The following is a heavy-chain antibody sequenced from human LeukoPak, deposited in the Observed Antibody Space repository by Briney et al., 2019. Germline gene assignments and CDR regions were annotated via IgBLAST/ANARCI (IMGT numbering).Heavy chain of an antibody. J-gene: IGHJ5*02. Sequence: ASVKVSCKASGYTFTGYYMHWVRQAPGQGLEWMGIINPSGGSTSYAQKFQGRVTMIRDTSTSTVYMELSSLTSEDTAVYYCARDRRLNWFDPWGQGTLVTVSS. CDR3: ARDRRLNWFDP. CDR2: INPSGGST. V-gene: IGHV1-46*01. CDR1: GYTFTGYY.